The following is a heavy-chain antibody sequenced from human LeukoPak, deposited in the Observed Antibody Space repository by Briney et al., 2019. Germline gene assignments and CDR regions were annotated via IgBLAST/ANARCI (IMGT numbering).Heavy chain of an antibody. CDR1: GGSIISDIYF. CDR3: ARERGYYDSSGLNWLDP. D-gene: IGHD3-22*01. J-gene: IGHJ5*02. Sequence: PSETLSLTCTVSGGSIISDIYFWGWIRQPPGKGLEWIGSIHYSGTTYYNPSLKSRVTISVDTSKNQFSLKLSSVTAAETAVYYCARERGYYDSSGLNWLDPWGQGTLVTVSS. CDR2: IHYSGTT. V-gene: IGHV4-39*07.